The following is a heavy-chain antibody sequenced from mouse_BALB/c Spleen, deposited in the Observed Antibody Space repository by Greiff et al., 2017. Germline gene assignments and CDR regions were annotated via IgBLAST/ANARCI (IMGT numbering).Heavy chain of an antibody. Sequence: QVQLQQSGAELVRPGSSVKFSCKASGYAFSSYWMNWVKQRPGQGLEWIGQIYPGDGDTNYNGKFKGKATLTADKSSSTTYMQLSSLTSEDSAVYFCARDYGSSYGGCADWGQGTLVTVSA. D-gene: IGHD1-1*01. CDR3: ARDYGSSYGGCAD. CDR2: IYPGDGDT. CDR1: GYAFSSYW. J-gene: IGHJ3*01. V-gene: IGHV1-80*01.